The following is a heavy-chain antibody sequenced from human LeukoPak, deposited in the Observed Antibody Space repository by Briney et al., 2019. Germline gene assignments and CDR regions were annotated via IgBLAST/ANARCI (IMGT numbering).Heavy chain of an antibody. CDR2: ISWNSGSI. J-gene: IGHJ1*01. V-gene: IGHV3-9*01. CDR3: AKDNRRHYTSGPNPDSLH. Sequence: GRSLRLSCAGSGFIFNNYAMHWVRQPPGKGLEWVSGISWNSGSIDYADSVKGRFTISRDNAKNSLYLQMNSLRVEDTAFYYCAKDNRRHYTSGPNPDSLHWGQGAWSPSP. CDR1: GFIFNNYA. D-gene: IGHD6-19*01.